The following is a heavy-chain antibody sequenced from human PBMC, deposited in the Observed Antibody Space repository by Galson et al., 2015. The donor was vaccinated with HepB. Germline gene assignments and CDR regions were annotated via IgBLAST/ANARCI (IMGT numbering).Heavy chain of an antibody. J-gene: IGHJ2*01. V-gene: IGHV3-66*02. D-gene: IGHD6-19*01. CDR2: IYGGGET. Sequence: SLRLSCAASGLIVSNTYMTWVRQAPWKGLEGVSLIYGGGETTYADSVRCRFTISRDISKSPLYVQMQSLTTEDTAVYYCASSSDPTRNWHFDPWGRGTLVIVSS. CDR1: GLIVSNTY. CDR3: ASSSDPTRNWHFDP.